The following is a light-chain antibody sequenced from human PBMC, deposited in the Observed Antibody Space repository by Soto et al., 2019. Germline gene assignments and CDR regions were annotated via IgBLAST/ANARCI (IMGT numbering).Light chain of an antibody. CDR2: DAS. CDR1: QSVSSY. J-gene: IGKJ1*01. V-gene: IGKV3-11*01. CDR3: QQRSNCHLSLT. Sequence: EIVLTQSPATLSLSPGERATLSCRASQSVSSYLAWYQQKPGQAPRLLIYDASNRATGIPARFSGSGSGTDFTLTISSLEPEDFAVYYCQQRSNCHLSLTFGQGTKVEIK.